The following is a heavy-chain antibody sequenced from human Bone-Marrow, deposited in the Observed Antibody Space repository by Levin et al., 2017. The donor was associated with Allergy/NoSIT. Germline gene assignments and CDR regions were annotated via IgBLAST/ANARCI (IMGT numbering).Heavy chain of an antibody. Sequence: SETLSLICTASTSRSTYYWGWIRQPPGKGLEWIGTVQYSGSTYYNPSLKSRVTISVDTSKNQFSLKLSSVTAADTAVYYCVGDSRPINFKYWGQGTLVTVSS. CDR2: VQYSGST. V-gene: IGHV4-39*07. CDR3: VGDSRPINFKY. CDR1: TSRSTYY. D-gene: IGHD4-17*01. J-gene: IGHJ1*01.